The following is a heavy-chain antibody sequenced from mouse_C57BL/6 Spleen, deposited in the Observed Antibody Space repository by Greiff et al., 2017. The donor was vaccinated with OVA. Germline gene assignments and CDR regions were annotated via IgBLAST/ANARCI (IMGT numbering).Heavy chain of an antibody. D-gene: IGHD1-1*01. V-gene: IGHV3-6*01. Sequence: EVQLQESGPGLVKPSQSLSLTCSVTGYSITSGYYWNWIRQFPGNKLEWMGYISYDGSNNYNPSLKNRISITRDTSKNQFFLKLNSVTTEDTATYYCARRGTIYAFDVWGTGTTVTVSS. CDR1: GYSITSGYY. CDR2: ISYDGSN. J-gene: IGHJ1*03. CDR3: ARRGTIYAFDV.